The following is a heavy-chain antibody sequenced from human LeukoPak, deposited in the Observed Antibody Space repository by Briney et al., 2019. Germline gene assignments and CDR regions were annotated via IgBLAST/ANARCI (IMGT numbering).Heavy chain of an antibody. Sequence: GRSLRLSCAASGFAFSSYGMHWVRQAPGKGLEWVAVISYDGSNKYYADSVKGRFTISRDNSKNTLYLQMNSLRAEDTAVYYCARAGDYYFFDYWGQGTLVTVSS. J-gene: IGHJ4*02. CDR1: GFAFSSYG. D-gene: IGHD4-17*01. CDR2: ISYDGSNK. V-gene: IGHV3-30*03. CDR3: ARAGDYYFFDY.